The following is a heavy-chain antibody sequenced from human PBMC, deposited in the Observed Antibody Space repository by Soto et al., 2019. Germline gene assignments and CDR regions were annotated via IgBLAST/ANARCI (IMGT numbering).Heavy chain of an antibody. CDR3: TTDFLTPPYSSGWWYNWFDP. CDR2: IKSKTDGGTT. D-gene: IGHD6-19*01. J-gene: IGHJ5*02. CDR1: GFTFSNAW. V-gene: IGHV3-15*01. Sequence: EVQLVESGGGLVKPGGSLRLSCAASGFTFSNAWMSWVRQAPGKGLEWVGRIKSKTDGGTTDYAAPVKGRFTISRDDSKNTLYLLSNSMKTEDTGVYYCTTDFLTPPYSSGWWYNWFDPWGQGTLVTVSS.